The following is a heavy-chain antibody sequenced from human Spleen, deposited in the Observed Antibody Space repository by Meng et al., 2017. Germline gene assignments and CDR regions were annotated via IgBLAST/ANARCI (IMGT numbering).Heavy chain of an antibody. Sequence: QVHLLQSGPQVKNPGASVRASCKASGYTFGSYGICWLRQAPGQGLEWMGWFVNYVDTYPAPKFQGRVTMTTDTHTNTAFMELRSLTSDDTAVYYCASGTPGRSYCDYWGQGTLVTVSS. CDR2: FVNYVDT. J-gene: IGHJ4*02. CDR3: ASGTPGRSYCDY. D-gene: IGHD2-15*01. V-gene: IGHV1-18*01. CDR1: GYTFGSYG.